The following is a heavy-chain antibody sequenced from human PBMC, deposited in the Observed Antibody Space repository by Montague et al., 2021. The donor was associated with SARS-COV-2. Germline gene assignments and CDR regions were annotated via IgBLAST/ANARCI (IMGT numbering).Heavy chain of an antibody. CDR1: GFTFSSYA. J-gene: IGHJ6*02. Sequence: SLRPSCAASGFTFSSYAMHWVRQAPGKGLEWVAVISYDGSNKYYADSVKGRFTISRDNSKNTLYLQMNSLRAEDTAVYYCAGVLVDYYGMDVWGQGTTVTVSS. V-gene: IGHV3-30*04. CDR3: AGVLVDYYGMDV. D-gene: IGHD2-8*02. CDR2: ISYDGSNK.